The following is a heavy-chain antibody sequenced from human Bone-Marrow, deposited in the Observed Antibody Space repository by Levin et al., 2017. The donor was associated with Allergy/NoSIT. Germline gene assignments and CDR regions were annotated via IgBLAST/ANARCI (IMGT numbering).Heavy chain of an antibody. D-gene: IGHD5-18*01. CDR3: ARYGYSYGFLH. Sequence: PSETLSLTCAVYGGSFSGYYWSWIRQPPGKGLEWIGEINHSGSTNYNPSLKSRVTISVDTSKNQFSLKLSSVTAADTAVYYCARYGYSYGFLHWGQGTLVTVSS. V-gene: IGHV4-34*01. CDR1: GGSFSGYY. CDR2: INHSGST. J-gene: IGHJ1*01.